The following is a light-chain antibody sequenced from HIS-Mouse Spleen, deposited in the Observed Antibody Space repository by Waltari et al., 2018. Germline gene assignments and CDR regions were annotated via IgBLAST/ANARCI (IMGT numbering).Light chain of an antibody. CDR2: KVS. J-gene: IGKJ2*01. CDR3: MQALQTPYT. V-gene: IGKV2-30*02. Sequence: DVVMTQSPLSLPVTLGQPASISCRSSQSLVHSDGNTYLNWFQQRPGQSPRRLIYKVSNRDYGVPDRLSGSGSGTDFTLKISRVEAEDAGVYYCMQALQTPYTFGQGTKLEIK. CDR1: QSLVHSDGNTY.